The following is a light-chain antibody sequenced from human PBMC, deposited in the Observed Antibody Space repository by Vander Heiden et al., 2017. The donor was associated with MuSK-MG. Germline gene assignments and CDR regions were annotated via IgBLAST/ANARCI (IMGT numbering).Light chain of an antibody. Sequence: QSALTQPASVSGSPGQSITIPCTGTSSDVGGYKYVSWYQQHPGKAPKLMIYDVSNRPSGVSYRFSGSKSDNTASLTISGRQAEDEADYYCNSYTSSYTWVFGGGNKLTVL. CDR1: SSDVGGYKY. V-gene: IGLV2-14*01. CDR3: NSYTSSYTWV. CDR2: DVS. J-gene: IGLJ3*02.